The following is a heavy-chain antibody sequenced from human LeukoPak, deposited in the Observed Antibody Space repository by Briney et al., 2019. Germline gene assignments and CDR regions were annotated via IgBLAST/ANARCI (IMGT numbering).Heavy chain of an antibody. D-gene: IGHD2-2*01. V-gene: IGHV1-2*02. CDR3: ARDRSTRSYYYYMDV. CDR2: INPNSGGT. CDR1: GYTFTGYY. Sequence: ASVKVSCKASGYTFTGYYMHWVRQAPGQGLEWMGWINPNSGGTNYAQKFQGRVTMTRDTSISTAYMELSRLRSDGTAVYYCARDRSTRSYYYYMDVWGKGTTVTVSS. J-gene: IGHJ6*03.